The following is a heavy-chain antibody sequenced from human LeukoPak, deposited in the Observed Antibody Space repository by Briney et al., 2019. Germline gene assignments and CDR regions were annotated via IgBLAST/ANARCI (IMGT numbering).Heavy chain of an antibody. D-gene: IGHD3-3*01. CDR3: VAVPETDFWIGFYLDY. V-gene: IGHV3-9*01. J-gene: IGHJ4*02. CDR2: ITWHSENI. CDR1: GFTFDDYA. Sequence: SLRLSCVASGFTFDDYAMHWVRQAPGKGLEWVSGITWHSENIDYADSVKGRFTISRDNAKNSLYLQMSNLRAEDTALYFCVAVPETDFWIGFYLDYWGQGTLVTVSS.